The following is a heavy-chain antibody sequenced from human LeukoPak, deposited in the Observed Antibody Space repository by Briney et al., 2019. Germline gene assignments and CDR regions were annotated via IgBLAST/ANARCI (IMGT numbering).Heavy chain of an antibody. CDR2: ISYSGNT. Sequence: PSETLSLTCTVSGGSISGYYWSWIRQPPGKGLEWIGYISYSGNTNYNPSLKSRVTISVDTSKNQFSLKLNSVTAADTAFYYCARHRYSLDDWGQGALVTVSS. D-gene: IGHD5-18*01. CDR1: GGSISGYY. CDR3: ARHRYSLDD. V-gene: IGHV4-59*08. J-gene: IGHJ4*02.